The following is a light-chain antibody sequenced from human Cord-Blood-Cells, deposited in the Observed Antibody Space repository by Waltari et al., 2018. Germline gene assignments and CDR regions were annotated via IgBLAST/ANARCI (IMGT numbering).Light chain of an antibody. J-gene: IGKJ1*01. CDR1: QSVSSN. CDR2: AAS. V-gene: IGKV3-15*01. CDR3: QQNNNWPRT. Sequence: EIVMTQFLATLSVSPGERATLSCRASQSVSSNLAWYQHKPGQAPRLLIYAASNRATGIPARFSGSGSRTEITLTISILQSEDFAVYYCQQNNNWPRTFGQGTKVEIK.